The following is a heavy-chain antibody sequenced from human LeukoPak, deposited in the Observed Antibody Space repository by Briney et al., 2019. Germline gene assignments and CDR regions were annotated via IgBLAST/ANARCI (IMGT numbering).Heavy chain of an antibody. V-gene: IGHV1-69*13. D-gene: IGHD6-13*01. J-gene: IGHJ5*02. CDR2: IIPIFGTA. CDR1: GYTFTSYD. CDR3: ARGNYGAAAGNNWFDP. Sequence: SVKVSCKASGYTFTSYDISWVRQAPGQGLEWMGGIIPIFGTANYAQKFQGRVTITADESTSTAYMELSSLRSEDTAVYYCARGNYGAAAGNNWFDPWGQGTLVTVSS.